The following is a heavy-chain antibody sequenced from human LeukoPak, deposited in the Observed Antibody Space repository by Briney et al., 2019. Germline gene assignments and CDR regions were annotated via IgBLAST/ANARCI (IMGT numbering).Heavy chain of an antibody. CDR1: GFTFTGYY. CDR2: MNFNNGGT. D-gene: IGHD5-12*01. J-gene: IGHJ3*02. CDR3: AREVSSGQDWYAFDI. Sequence: ASVTVSCKATGFTFTGYYVQWVRQAPGQGLEWVGWMNFNNGGTRYAPNFQGRVTMTRDTSISTAYMELNSLRSDDTAMYYCAREVSSGQDWYAFDIWGQETMVTVSS. V-gene: IGHV1-2*02.